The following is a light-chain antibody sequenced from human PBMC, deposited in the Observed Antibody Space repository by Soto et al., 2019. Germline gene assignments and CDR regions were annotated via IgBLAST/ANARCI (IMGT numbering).Light chain of an antibody. CDR3: QQSYDTPGVT. CDR1: QSISSY. V-gene: IGKV1-39*01. CDR2: AAS. J-gene: IGKJ1*01. Sequence: DIQMTQSPSSLSASVGDRVTITCRASQSISSYLNWYQQKPGKAPKLLIFAASNLQRGVPSRFSGSRSGTDFTLTINSLQPEDFATYYCQQSYDTPGVTFGQGTKVEIK.